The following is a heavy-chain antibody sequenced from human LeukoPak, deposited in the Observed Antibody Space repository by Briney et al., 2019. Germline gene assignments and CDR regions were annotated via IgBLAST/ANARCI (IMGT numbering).Heavy chain of an antibody. D-gene: IGHD2-2*01. CDR2: INPNSGGT. CDR1: GYTFTGYY. J-gene: IGHJ5*02. CDR3: ARAKDCSSTSCYLWFDP. V-gene: IGHV1-2*06. Sequence: GASVKVSCKASGYTFTGYYMHWVRQAPGQGLEWMGRINPNSGGTNYAQKFQGRVTMTRDTSISTAYMELSRLRSDDTAVHYCARAKDCSSTSCYLWFDPWGQGTLVTVSS.